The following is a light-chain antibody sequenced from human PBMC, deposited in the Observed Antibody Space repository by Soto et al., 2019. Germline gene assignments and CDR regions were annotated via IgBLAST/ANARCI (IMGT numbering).Light chain of an antibody. Sequence: ERVMTQSPATLSVSPGERATLSCRASQSVSSNLAWYQQKPGQAPRLLIYGASTRATGIPARFSGSGSGTEFTLTISSLQSEDFVVYYCQQYNKWPWEFSFGSGTKVD. V-gene: IGKV3-15*01. CDR1: QSVSSN. CDR2: GAS. CDR3: QQYNKWPWEFS. J-gene: IGKJ3*01.